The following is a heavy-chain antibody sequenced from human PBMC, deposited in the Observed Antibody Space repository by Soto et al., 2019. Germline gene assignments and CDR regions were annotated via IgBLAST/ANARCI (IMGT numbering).Heavy chain of an antibody. Sequence: SETLSLTCAVYGGSFSSYYWSWIRQPPGKGLEWIGEINHSGSTNYNPSLKSRVTISVDTSKNQFSLKLSSVTAADTAVYYCARPGFSYYYYYGMDVWGQGTTVTVSS. J-gene: IGHJ6*02. CDR3: ARPGFSYYYYYGMDV. V-gene: IGHV4-34*01. CDR1: GGSFSSYY. CDR2: INHSGST.